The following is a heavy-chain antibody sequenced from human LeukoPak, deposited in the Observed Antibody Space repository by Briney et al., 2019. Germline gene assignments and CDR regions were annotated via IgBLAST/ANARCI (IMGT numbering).Heavy chain of an antibody. CDR3: AKAPVGHCSGAFCYHFDS. CDR1: GFAFSTYA. J-gene: IGHJ4*02. CDR2: ISGDNPGT. V-gene: IGHV3-23*01. Sequence: GGSLRLSCAASGFAFSTYAMSWVRQTPGKGLEWVAAISGDNPGTYHANSVKGRFTISRDNSKNTLHLQMSGLRAEDTARYYCAKAPVGHCSGAFCYHFDSWGQGTLVTVSS. D-gene: IGHD2-15*01.